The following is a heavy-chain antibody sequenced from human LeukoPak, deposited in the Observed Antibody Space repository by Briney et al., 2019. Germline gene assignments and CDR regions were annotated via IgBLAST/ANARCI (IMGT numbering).Heavy chain of an antibody. V-gene: IGHV3-66*01. Sequence: PGGSLRLSCAVSGFTVSSNYMSWVRQAPGKGLEWVSVIYSGGSTYYADSVKGRFTISRDNSKNTLYLQMNSLRAEDTAVYYCAREGTYGDYIDYWGQGTLVTVSS. J-gene: IGHJ4*02. D-gene: IGHD4-17*01. CDR1: GFTVSSNY. CDR3: AREGTYGDYIDY. CDR2: IYSGGST.